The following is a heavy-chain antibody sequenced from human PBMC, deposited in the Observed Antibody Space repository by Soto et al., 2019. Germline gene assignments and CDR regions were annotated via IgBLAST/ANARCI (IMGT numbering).Heavy chain of an antibody. CDR1: GGSISSSSYY. J-gene: IGHJ4*02. CDR2: IYYSGST. Sequence: QLQLQESGPGLVKPSETLSLTCTVSGGSISSSSYYWGWIRQPPGKGLEWIGSIYYSGSTNYNPSLKSRVTISVDTSKNQFSLKLSSVTAADTAVYYCARGPYCSSTSCFSDYWGQGTLVTVSS. V-gene: IGHV4-39*07. D-gene: IGHD2-2*01. CDR3: ARGPYCSSTSCFSDY.